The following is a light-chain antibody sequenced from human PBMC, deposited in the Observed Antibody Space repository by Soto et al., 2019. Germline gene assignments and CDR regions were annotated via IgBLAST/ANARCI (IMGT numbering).Light chain of an antibody. J-gene: IGKJ1*01. Sequence: EIVLKQSPGTLSLSPGERATLSCRASQSVSSSYLAWYQQKPGQAPRLLIYGASSRATGIPDRFSGSGSGTDFTLTISRLEPEDFAVYYCQQYGSSPRTFGQGTNVDIK. V-gene: IGKV3-20*01. CDR1: QSVSSSY. CDR3: QQYGSSPRT. CDR2: GAS.